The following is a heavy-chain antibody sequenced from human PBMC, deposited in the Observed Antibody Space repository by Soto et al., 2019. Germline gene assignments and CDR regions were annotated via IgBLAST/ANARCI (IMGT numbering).Heavy chain of an antibody. J-gene: IGHJ4*02. D-gene: IGHD2-15*01. CDR1: GFTFSTYA. CDR2: IVGSGGDK. CDR3: AKEIVAAAYAETSPFDC. V-gene: IGHV3-23*01. Sequence: VQLLESGGGLVQPGGSLRLSCAASGFTFSTYAMGWGRQAPGKGLEWVAGIVGSGGDKTYEDSGKGRFTISRYNSKDTLYLHMYGLRAEDTARYYCAKEIVAAAYAETSPFDCWGQGTLVTVSS.